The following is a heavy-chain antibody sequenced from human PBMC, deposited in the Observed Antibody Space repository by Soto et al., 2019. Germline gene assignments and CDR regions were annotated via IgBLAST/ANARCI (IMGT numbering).Heavy chain of an antibody. J-gene: IGHJ4*02. CDR3: ARGRGGDYLIYFDY. CDR2: INHSGST. Sequence: SETLSLTCAVYGGSFSGYYWSWIRQPPGKGLEWIGEINHSGSTNYNPSLKSRVTISVDTSKNQFSLKLSSVTAADTAVYYCARGRGGDYLIYFDYWGQGTLVTVSS. D-gene: IGHD4-17*01. V-gene: IGHV4-34*01. CDR1: GGSFSGYY.